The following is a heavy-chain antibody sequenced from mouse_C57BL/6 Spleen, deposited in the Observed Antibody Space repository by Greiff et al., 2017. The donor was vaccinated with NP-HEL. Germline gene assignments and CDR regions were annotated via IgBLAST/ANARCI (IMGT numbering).Heavy chain of an antibody. CDR1: GYTFTSYW. V-gene: IGHV1-64*01. Sequence: LQESGAELVKPGASVKLSCKASGYTFTSYWMHWVKQRPGQGLEWIGMIHPNSGSTNYNEKFKSKATLTVDKSSSTAYMQLSSLTSEDSAVYYCARRSLYSNYSWFAYWGQGTLVTVSA. D-gene: IGHD2-5*01. CDR3: ARRSLYSNYSWFAY. CDR2: IHPNSGST. J-gene: IGHJ3*01.